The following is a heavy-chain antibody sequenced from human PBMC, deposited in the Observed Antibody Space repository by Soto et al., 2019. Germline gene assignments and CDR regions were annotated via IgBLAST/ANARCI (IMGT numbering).Heavy chain of an antibody. CDR2: ISAYTGNT. J-gene: IGHJ4*02. Sequence: QVQLVQSGGEVKKPGASVKVSCKASGYIFNSFGISWVRQAPGQGLEWMGWISAYTGNTKYAQNFQGRVTMTTDTSTRTAYMELRSLRSDDTAVYYCARRWTTGEIAYWGQGTLVTVSS. CDR1: GYIFNSFG. CDR3: ARRWTTGEIAY. D-gene: IGHD4-17*01. V-gene: IGHV1-18*01.